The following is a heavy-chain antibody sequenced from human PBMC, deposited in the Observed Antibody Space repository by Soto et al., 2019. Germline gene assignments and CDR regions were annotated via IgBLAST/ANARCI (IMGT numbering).Heavy chain of an antibody. CDR2: ISAYNGNT. J-gene: IGHJ4*02. D-gene: IGHD3-22*01. V-gene: IGHV1-18*01. Sequence: GDSLKVSCKASGYTFPSHGISWVRQAPGQGLEWMGWISAYNGNTNYAQKLQGRVTMTTDTSTSTAYMELRSLRSDDTAVYYCARWHDSSGYSKENFDYWGQGTLVTVSS. CDR1: GYTFPSHG. CDR3: ARWHDSSGYSKENFDY.